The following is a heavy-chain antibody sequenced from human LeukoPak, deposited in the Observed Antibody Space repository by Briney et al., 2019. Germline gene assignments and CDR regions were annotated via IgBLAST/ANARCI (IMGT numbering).Heavy chain of an antibody. Sequence: SETLSLTCAVYGGSFSGYYWSWIRQPPGKGLGWIGEINHSGSTNYNPSLKSRVTISVDTSKNQFSLKLSSVTAADTAVYYCARGDIVVVVAATKGASWFDPWGQGTLVTVSS. D-gene: IGHD2-15*01. V-gene: IGHV4-34*01. CDR2: INHSGST. CDR3: ARGDIVVVVAATKGASWFDP. J-gene: IGHJ5*02. CDR1: GGSFSGYY.